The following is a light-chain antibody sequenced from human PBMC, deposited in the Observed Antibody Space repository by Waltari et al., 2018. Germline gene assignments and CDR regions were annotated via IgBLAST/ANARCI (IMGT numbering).Light chain of an antibody. CDR2: GKN. J-gene: IGLJ2*01. CDR1: SLRSYY. V-gene: IGLV3-19*01. Sequence: SSELTQDPAVSVALGQTVRITCQGDSLRSYYASWYQQKAGQAPVLVIYGKNNRPSGFPAAFSGSSSGNTASLTITRAQAEDEADYYCNSRDSSGNPLVAFGGGTKLTVL. CDR3: NSRDSSGNPLVA.